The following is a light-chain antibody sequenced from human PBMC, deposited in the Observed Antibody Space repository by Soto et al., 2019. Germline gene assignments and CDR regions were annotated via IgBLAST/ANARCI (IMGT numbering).Light chain of an antibody. Sequence: DIQMTQSPSTLSASVGDRVTITCRASQSISSWLAWYQQKPGKAPKLLIYKASSLESGVRSRFSGSGSGTEFTLTISSLQPDDFATYYCQQYETFGQGTKVEIK. CDR3: QQYET. CDR1: QSISSW. CDR2: KAS. V-gene: IGKV1-5*03. J-gene: IGKJ1*01.